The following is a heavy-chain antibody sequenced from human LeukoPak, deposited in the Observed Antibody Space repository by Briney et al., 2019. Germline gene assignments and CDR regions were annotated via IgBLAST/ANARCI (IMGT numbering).Heavy chain of an antibody. CDR2: MYPNSGNT. D-gene: IGHD3-22*01. Sequence: ASVTVSCKASGYTFTNYDFNWVRQATGQGLEWMGWMYPNSGNTGYTQKFQGRVTMTRNTSISTAYMELSSLRSEDTAVYYCARGRYERSGYYCDYWGQGTQVTVSS. CDR1: GYTFTNYD. CDR3: ARGRYERSGYYCDY. J-gene: IGHJ4*02. V-gene: IGHV1-8*01.